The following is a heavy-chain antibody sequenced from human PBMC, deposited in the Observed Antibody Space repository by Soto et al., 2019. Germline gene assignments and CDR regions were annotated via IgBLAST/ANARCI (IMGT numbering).Heavy chain of an antibody. CDR3: AKDRGPRRQWLIDHFDY. V-gene: IGHV3-30*18. J-gene: IGHJ4*02. Sequence: QVQLVESGGGVVQPGRSLRVSCAASGFTFSIYAMHWVRQAPGTGLEWVAVISYDGTKTYYADSVKGRFTISRDNSKNTVYLQMNSLRDEDTALYYCAKDRGPRRQWLIDHFDYWGQGTLVTVSP. CDR2: ISYDGTKT. D-gene: IGHD6-19*01. CDR1: GFTFSIYA.